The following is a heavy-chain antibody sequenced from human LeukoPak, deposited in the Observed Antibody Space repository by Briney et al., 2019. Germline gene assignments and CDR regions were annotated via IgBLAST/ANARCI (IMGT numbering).Heavy chain of an antibody. Sequence: ASVKVSCKASGGTFSSYAISWVRQAPGQGLEWMGGIIPIFGTANYAQKFQGRVTITADESTSTAYMELSSLRSEDTAVYYCARPMVRGVIAAFDYWGQGTLVTVSS. D-gene: IGHD3-10*01. J-gene: IGHJ4*02. CDR3: ARPMVRGVIAAFDY. CDR1: GGTFSSYA. CDR2: IIPIFGTA. V-gene: IGHV1-69*13.